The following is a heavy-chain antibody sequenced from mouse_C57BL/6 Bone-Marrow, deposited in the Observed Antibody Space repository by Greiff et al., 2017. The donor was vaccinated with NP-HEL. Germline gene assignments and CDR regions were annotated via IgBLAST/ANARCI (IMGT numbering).Heavy chain of an antibody. J-gene: IGHJ4*01. Sequence: EVQLQQSGTVLARRGASVKMSCKTSGYTFTSYWMHWVNQRPGQGLAWIGALYPGNSDTSYNQKLKGKAKMTAVTSASTAYMELSSLTNEDSAVYYCTSTHYYGSSYYAIDYWGQGTSVTVSS. CDR3: TSTHYYGSSYYAIDY. D-gene: IGHD1-1*01. V-gene: IGHV1-5*01. CDR1: GYTFTSYW. CDR2: LYPGNSDT.